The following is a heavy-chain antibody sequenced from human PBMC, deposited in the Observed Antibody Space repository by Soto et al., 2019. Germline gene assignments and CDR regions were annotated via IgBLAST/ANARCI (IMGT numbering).Heavy chain of an antibody. V-gene: IGHV4-31*03. CDR3: ATTTSSSVPISFDY. Sequence: SETLSLTYTVSGGSISSGGYYWSWIRQHPGKGLEWIGYIYYSGSTYYNPSLKSRVTISVDTSKNQFSLKLSSVTAADTAVYYCATTTSSSVPISFDYWGQGTLVTVSS. J-gene: IGHJ4*02. D-gene: IGHD6-6*01. CDR2: IYYSGST. CDR1: GGSISSGGYY.